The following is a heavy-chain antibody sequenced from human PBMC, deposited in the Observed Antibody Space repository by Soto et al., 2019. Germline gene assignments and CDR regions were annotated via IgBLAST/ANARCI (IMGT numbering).Heavy chain of an antibody. CDR3: ARCSRYDFWSDSTSPSYYSDY. CDR2: ITSYNDNT. V-gene: IGHV1-18*01. Sequence: QIQLVQSGAEVKKPGASVKVSCKASGYTFTDYGITWVRQAPGQGLEWMGWITSYNDNTNYAHKLQGRVTMTTDTSTTTTYMELRSLRSDDTAVYYCARCSRYDFWSDSTSPSYYSDYWGQGTLVTVSS. D-gene: IGHD3-3*01. CDR1: GYTFTDYG. J-gene: IGHJ4*02.